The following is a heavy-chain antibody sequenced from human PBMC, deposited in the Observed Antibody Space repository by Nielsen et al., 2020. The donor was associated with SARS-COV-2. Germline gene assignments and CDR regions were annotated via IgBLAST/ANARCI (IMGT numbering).Heavy chain of an antibody. CDR1: GFTFSDYY. D-gene: IGHD6-13*01. J-gene: IGHJ4*02. Sequence: GESLKISCAASGFTFSDYYMSWIRQAPGKGLEWVSYISSSSSYTNYADSVKGRFTISRDNAKNSLYLQMNSLRAEDTAVYYCASGIAAAGTDYWGQGTLVTVSS. CDR3: ASGIAAAGTDY. CDR2: ISSSSSYT. V-gene: IGHV3-11*03.